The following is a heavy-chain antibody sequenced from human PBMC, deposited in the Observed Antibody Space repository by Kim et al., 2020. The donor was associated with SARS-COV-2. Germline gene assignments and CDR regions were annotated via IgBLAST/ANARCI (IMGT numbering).Heavy chain of an antibody. Sequence: SSVKVSCKASGGTFSSYAISWVRQAPGQGLEWMGGIIPIFGTTNYAQKFQGRVTITADESTSTAYMELSSLRSEDTAVYYCARDHGPPDGRNWFDPWGQGTLVTVSS. J-gene: IGHJ5*02. CDR1: GGTFSSYA. CDR2: IIPIFGTT. V-gene: IGHV1-69*13. CDR3: ARDHGPPDGRNWFDP.